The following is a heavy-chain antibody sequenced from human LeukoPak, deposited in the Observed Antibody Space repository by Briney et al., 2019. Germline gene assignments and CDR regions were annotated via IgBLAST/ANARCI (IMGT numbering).Heavy chain of an antibody. V-gene: IGHV3-53*01. CDR2: IYSGGST. CDR1: GFIVSTNH. J-gene: IGHJ5*02. Sequence: GGSLRLSCAASGFIVSTNHMTWVRQAPGKGLEWVSVIYSGGSTYYADSVKGRFTISRDTSKNTVLLQMNSPRAEDTAVYYCVRAPGATWGQGTLVTVSS. D-gene: IGHD3-10*01. CDR3: VRAPGAT.